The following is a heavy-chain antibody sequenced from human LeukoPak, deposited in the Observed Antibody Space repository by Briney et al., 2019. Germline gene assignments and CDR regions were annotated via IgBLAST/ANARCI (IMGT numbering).Heavy chain of an antibody. CDR3: ARGGSSSFSTLFYYYGMDV. Sequence: PSETLSLACAVYGGSFSGYYWSWIRQPPGKGLEWIGEINHSGSTNSNPSLKSRVTISVDTSKNQFSLKLSSVTAADTAVYYCARGGSSSFSTLFYYYGMDVWGQGTTVTVSS. CDR1: GGSFSGYY. V-gene: IGHV4-34*01. J-gene: IGHJ6*02. CDR2: INHSGST. D-gene: IGHD6-13*01.